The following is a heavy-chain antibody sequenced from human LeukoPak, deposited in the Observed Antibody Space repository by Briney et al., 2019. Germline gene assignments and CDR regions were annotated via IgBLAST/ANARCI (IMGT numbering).Heavy chain of an antibody. CDR2: ISAYKGNT. Sequence: PAASVKVSCNASGYTFTSYCISWVRQAPGQGLEWMGWISAYKGNTNYAQKLQGRVNMTTDTSTSTAYMELRSLRSDDTAVYYCARGGSSSSKDYYYGMDVWGQGTTVTVSS. D-gene: IGHD6-6*01. V-gene: IGHV1-18*01. CDR1: GYTFTSYC. J-gene: IGHJ6*02. CDR3: ARGGSSSSKDYYYGMDV.